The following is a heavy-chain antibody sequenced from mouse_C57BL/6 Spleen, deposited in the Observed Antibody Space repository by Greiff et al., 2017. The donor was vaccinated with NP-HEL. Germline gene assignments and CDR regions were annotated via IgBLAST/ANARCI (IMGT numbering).Heavy chain of an antibody. J-gene: IGHJ4*01. Sequence: QVQLQQPGAELVKPGASVKLSCKASGYTFTSYWMQWVNQRPGQGLEWIGEIDPSDSYTNYNQKFKGKATLTVDTSSSTAYMQLSSLTSEDSAVYYCARSVDSSGYVRAMDYWGQGTSVTVSS. CDR2: IDPSDSYT. CDR1: GYTFTSYW. CDR3: ARSVDSSGYVRAMDY. V-gene: IGHV1-50*01. D-gene: IGHD3-2*02.